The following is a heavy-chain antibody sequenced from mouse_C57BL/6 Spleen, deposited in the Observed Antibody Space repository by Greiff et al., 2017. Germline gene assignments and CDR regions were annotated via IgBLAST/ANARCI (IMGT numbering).Heavy chain of an antibody. CDR1: GYTFTSYW. V-gene: IGHV1-53*01. D-gene: IGHD2-3*01. CDR2: INPSNGGT. Sequence: QVQLKQPGTELVKPGASVKLSCKASGYTFTSYWMHWVKQRPGQGLEWIGNINPSNGGTNYNEKFKSKATLTVDKSSSTAYMQLSSLTSEDSAVYYCARPSIYDGYYVLDYWGQGTTLTVSS. J-gene: IGHJ2*01. CDR3: ARPSIYDGYYVLDY.